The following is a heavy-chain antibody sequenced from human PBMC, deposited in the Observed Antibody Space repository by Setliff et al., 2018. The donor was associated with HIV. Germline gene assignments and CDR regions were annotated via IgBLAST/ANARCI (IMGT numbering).Heavy chain of an antibody. V-gene: IGHV1-46*01. D-gene: IGHD1-26*01. J-gene: IGHJ1*01. CDR2: INPSGGST. CDR1: GYTFITYY. Sequence: ASVKVSCKASGYTFITYYMHWVRQAPGQGLEWMGIINPSGGSTNYAQKFQGRVTMTRDASTSTVYMELSSLRSEDTAVYYCARDHMSVGAWVGATSRGLFQHWG. CDR3: ARDHMSVGAWVGATSRGLFQH.